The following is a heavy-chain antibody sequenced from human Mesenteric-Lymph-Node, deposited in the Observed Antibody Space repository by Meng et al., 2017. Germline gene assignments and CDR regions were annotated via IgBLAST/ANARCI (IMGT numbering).Heavy chain of an antibody. V-gene: IGHV1-69*01. CDR3: ARSPAFYDSSGDVDY. Sequence: QVQLVQSGAEVKKPGSSVKVSGKASGGTFSSYAISWVRQAPGQGLEWMGGIIPIFGTANYAQKFQGRVTITTDESTSTAYMELSSLRSEDTAVYYCARSPAFYDSSGDVDYWGQGTLVTVSS. CDR1: GGTFSSYA. CDR2: IIPIFGTA. D-gene: IGHD3-22*01. J-gene: IGHJ4*02.